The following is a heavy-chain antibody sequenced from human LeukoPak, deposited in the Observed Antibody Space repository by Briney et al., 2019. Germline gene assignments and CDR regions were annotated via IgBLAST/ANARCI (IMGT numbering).Heavy chain of an antibody. Sequence: GGSLRLSCAVSGFTFSDYWMHWVRQASGKGLVWISRINTDGSVTDYADSVKGRFTISRDNAKNTLYLQMNSLITEDTALYYFTRSFGGSGDYWGQGTLVTVSS. V-gene: IGHV3-74*01. CDR1: GFTFSDYW. CDR3: TRSFGGSGDY. J-gene: IGHJ4*02. D-gene: IGHD4-23*01. CDR2: INTDGSVT.